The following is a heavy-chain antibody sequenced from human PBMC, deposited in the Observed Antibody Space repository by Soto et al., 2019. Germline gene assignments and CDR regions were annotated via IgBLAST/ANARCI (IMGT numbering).Heavy chain of an antibody. CDR2: INHSGST. D-gene: IGHD6-19*01. J-gene: IGHJ2*01. CDR3: ARLASGWQYYYFDF. V-gene: IGHV4-34*01. Sequence: NPSETLSLTCAVYGWSFSPYFWSWIRQPPGKGLEWIGEINHSGSTNYNPSLTRRATLSVDTSKNQVSLKLTSVTAADTAVYYCARLASGWQYYYFDFWGRGTPVTVS. CDR1: GWSFSPYF.